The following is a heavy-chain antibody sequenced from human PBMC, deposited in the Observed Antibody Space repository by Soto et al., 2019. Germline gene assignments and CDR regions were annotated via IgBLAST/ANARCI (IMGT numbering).Heavy chain of an antibody. CDR3: ASSSLAYSSSPETSDAFDI. CDR2: INPNSGGT. Sequence: GASVKVSCKASGYTFTGYYMHWVRQAPGQGLEWMGWINPNSGGTNYAQKFQGWVTMTRDTSISTAYMELSRLRSDDTAVYYCASSSLAYSSSPETSDAFDIWGQGTMVTVSS. CDR1: GYTFTGYY. D-gene: IGHD6-13*01. V-gene: IGHV1-2*04. J-gene: IGHJ3*02.